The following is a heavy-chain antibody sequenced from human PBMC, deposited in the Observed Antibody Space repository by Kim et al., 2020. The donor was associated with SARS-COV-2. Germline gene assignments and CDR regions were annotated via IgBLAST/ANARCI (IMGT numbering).Heavy chain of an antibody. V-gene: IGHV4-39*01. CDR3: ARRVYYGSGSREDDY. D-gene: IGHD3-10*01. Sequence: PSLQSRVTLSVDTSKNQFSLKLSSVTAADTAVYYCARRVYYGSGSREDDYWGQGTLVTVSS. J-gene: IGHJ4*02.